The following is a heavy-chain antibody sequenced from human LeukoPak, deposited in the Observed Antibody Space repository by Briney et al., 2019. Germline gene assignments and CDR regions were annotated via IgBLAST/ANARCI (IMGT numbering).Heavy chain of an antibody. CDR3: ARDLRNYDSSGEFDP. CDR1: GGTFSSYA. J-gene: IGHJ5*02. V-gene: IGHV1-69*13. D-gene: IGHD3-22*01. CDR2: IIPIFGTA. Sequence: GASVKVSCKASGGTFSSYAINWVRQAPGQGLEWTGGIIPIFGTANYAQKFQGRVTITADESTSTAYMELSSLRSEDTAVYYCARDLRNYDSSGEFDPWGQGTLVTVSS.